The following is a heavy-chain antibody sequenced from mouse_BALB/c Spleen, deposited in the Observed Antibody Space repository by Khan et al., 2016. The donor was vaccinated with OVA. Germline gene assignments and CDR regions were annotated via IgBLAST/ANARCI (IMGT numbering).Heavy chain of an antibody. D-gene: IGHD2-10*01. CDR2: ISGTGIYT. CDR3: ARPSYYGNPWFTY. V-gene: IGHV5-9*02. J-gene: IGHJ3*01. CDR1: GFAFSSYD. Sequence: EVELVESGGGLVKPGGSLKLSCAPSGFAFSSYDMSWVRQTPEKRLEWVATISGTGIYTYYPASVKGRFTISRANARNTLYLQMSSLRSEDTAVYYCARPSYYGNPWFTYWGPGTLVTVSA.